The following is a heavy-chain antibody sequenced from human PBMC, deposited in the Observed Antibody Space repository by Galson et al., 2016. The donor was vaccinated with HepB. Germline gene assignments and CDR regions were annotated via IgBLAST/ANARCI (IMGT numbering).Heavy chain of an antibody. D-gene: IGHD3-10*01. J-gene: IGHJ3*02. CDR1: GYTFTGYY. V-gene: IGHV1-2*02. CDR2: INPNSGVT. Sequence: SVKVSCKASGYTFTGYYMHWMRQAPGQGLEWMGWINPNSGVTNCAQKFQGRVTMTGDTSISTAYMELSRLRSDDTAFYYCARVPYYYHGGSHFYPSAFDIWGQGTMGTVSS. CDR3: ARVPYYYHGGSHFYPSAFDI.